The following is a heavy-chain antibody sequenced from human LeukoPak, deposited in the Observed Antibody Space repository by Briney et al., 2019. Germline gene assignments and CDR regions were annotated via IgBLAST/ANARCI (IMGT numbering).Heavy chain of an antibody. CDR1: GYSFTTYD. CDR3: ARLSSHYGDYKVDP. Sequence: ASVRVSCKASGYSFTTYDINWVRQATGQGLEWMGWMNPHSGKTGYAQNFQGRVTMTRNTSISTAYMELSSLRSEDTAVYYCARLSSHYGDYKVDPWGQGTLVTVSS. CDR2: MNPHSGKT. D-gene: IGHD4-17*01. V-gene: IGHV1-8*01. J-gene: IGHJ5*02.